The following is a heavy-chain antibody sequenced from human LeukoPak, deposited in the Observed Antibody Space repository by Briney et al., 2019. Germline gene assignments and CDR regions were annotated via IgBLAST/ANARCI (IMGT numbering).Heavy chain of an antibody. CDR3: ARDHSYYYDSSGYYGFGFDY. CDR1: GGSFSGYY. Sequence: PSETLSLTCAVYGGSFSGYYWSWIRQPPGKGLEWIGEINHSGSTNYNPSLKSRVTISVDTSKNQFSLKLSSVTAADTAVYYCARDHSYYYDSSGYYGFGFDYWGQGTLVTVSS. V-gene: IGHV4-34*01. D-gene: IGHD3-22*01. J-gene: IGHJ4*02. CDR2: INHSGST.